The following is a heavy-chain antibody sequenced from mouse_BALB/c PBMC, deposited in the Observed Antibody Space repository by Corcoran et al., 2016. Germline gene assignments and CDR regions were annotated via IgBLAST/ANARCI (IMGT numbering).Heavy chain of an antibody. CDR3: ARSITTVVAPFAY. CDR2: IYPGSGNT. D-gene: IGHD1-1*01. CDR1: GYTFTDYY. Sequence: QILLQQSGPVLVKPGASVKISCKASGYTFTDYYINWVKQKPGQGLEWIGWIYPGSGNTKYNEKFKGKATLTVDTSSSTAYMQLSSLTSEDTAVYFCARSITTVVAPFAYWGQGTLVTVSA. J-gene: IGHJ3*01. V-gene: IGHV1-84*02.